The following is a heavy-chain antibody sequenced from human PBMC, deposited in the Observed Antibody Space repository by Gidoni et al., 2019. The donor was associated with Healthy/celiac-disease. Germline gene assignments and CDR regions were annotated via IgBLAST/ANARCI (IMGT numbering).Heavy chain of an antibody. V-gene: IGHV3-48*01. J-gene: IGHJ6*03. CDR3: ASLDSVVVPAAIYYYYMDV. CDR2: ISSSSSTI. D-gene: IGHD2-2*01. Sequence: EVQLVESGGGLVQSGGSLRLSCAASGFTFSSYRMTWVRQAPGKGLEWVSYISSSSSTIYYAYSVKGRFTISRDNAKNSRYLQMNSLRAEDTAVYYCASLDSVVVPAAIYYYYMDVWGKGTTVTVSS. CDR1: GFTFSSYR.